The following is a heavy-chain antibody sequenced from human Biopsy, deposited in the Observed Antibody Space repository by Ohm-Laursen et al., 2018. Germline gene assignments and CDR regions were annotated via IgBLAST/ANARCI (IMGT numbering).Heavy chain of an antibody. D-gene: IGHD2/OR15-2a*01. CDR2: TYYSGST. Sequence: SETLSLTWTVSGDSISSYYWSWIRQTPGKGLEWIGYTYYSGSTNYNPSLKSRVTISVDTSKNQFSLRLNSVTAADTAVYYCARATNSTGWPYYYFYGMDVWGQGIKVSVS. V-gene: IGHV4-59*01. J-gene: IGHJ6*02. CDR3: ARATNSTGWPYYYFYGMDV. CDR1: GDSISSYY.